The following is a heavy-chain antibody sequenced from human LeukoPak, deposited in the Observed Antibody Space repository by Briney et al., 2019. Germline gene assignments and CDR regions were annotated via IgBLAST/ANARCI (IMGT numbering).Heavy chain of an antibody. CDR2: IYYSGST. CDR1: GGSIRSYY. J-gene: IGHJ4*02. Sequence: SETLSLTCTVSGGSIRSYYWSWIRQPPGKGMEWIGYIYYSGSTNYNPSLKSRVTISVDTSKNQFSLKLSSVTAADTAVYYCARGSRNIAAAGRNFDYWGQGTLVTVSS. CDR3: ARGSRNIAAAGRNFDY. V-gene: IGHV4-59*12. D-gene: IGHD6-13*01.